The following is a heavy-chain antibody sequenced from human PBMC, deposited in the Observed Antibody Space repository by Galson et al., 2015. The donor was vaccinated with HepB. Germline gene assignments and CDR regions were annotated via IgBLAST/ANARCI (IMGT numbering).Heavy chain of an antibody. Sequence: SLRLSCAASGFTFSSYAMHWVRQAPGKGLEWVAVISYDGSNKYYADSVKGRFTISRDNSKNTLYLQMNSLRAEDTAVYYCARGGFYYDSSGVGLFDYWGQGTLVTVSS. D-gene: IGHD3-22*01. J-gene: IGHJ4*02. CDR3: ARGGFYYDSSGVGLFDY. V-gene: IGHV3-30-3*01. CDR2: ISYDGSNK. CDR1: GFTFSSYA.